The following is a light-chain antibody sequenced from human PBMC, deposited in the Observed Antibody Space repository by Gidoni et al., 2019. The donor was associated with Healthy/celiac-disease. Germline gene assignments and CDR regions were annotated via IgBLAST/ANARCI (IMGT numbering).Light chain of an antibody. V-gene: IGKV3-15*01. CDR2: VAS. Sequence: EIVMPQSPATLSVSPGERATLSCRGSQSVSSNLAWYQQKPGQAPRLLIYVASTRATGIPARFSGSGSGTEFTLTISSLQSEGFAVYYCQQYNNWAPYTFGQGTKLEIK. J-gene: IGKJ2*01. CDR3: QQYNNWAPYT. CDR1: QSVSSN.